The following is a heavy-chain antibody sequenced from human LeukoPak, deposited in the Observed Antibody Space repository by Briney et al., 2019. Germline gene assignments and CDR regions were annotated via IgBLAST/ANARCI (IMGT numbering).Heavy chain of an antibody. Sequence: PGGSLRLSCAASGFTFSSYWMHWVRQALGKGLVWVSRINSDGSSTSYADSVKGRFTISRDNAKNTLYLQMNSLRAEDTAVYYCARRSAAKDAFDIWGQGTMVTVSS. CDR3: ARRSAAKDAFDI. CDR1: GFTFSSYW. D-gene: IGHD6-25*01. J-gene: IGHJ3*02. CDR2: INSDGSST. V-gene: IGHV3-74*01.